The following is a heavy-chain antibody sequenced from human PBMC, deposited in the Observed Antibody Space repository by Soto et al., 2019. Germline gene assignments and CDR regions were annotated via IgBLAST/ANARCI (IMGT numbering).Heavy chain of an antibody. D-gene: IGHD6-19*01. Sequence: GESLKISCQDSGDTFTSYWTGWVRQMPGKGLEWMGIIYPGDSETRYSPSFQGQVTISADKSINTAYLQWSSLKASDTAMYYCARFGSGLGFDYWGQGTLVTVSS. V-gene: IGHV5-51*01. CDR2: IYPGDSET. CDR1: GDTFTSYW. CDR3: ARFGSGLGFDY. J-gene: IGHJ4*02.